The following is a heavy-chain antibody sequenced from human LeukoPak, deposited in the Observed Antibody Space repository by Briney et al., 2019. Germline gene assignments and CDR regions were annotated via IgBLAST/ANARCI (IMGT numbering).Heavy chain of an antibody. CDR1: GFTFSSYA. V-gene: IGHV3-23*01. CDR3: VKAQFPTSHYIGDS. D-gene: IGHD2-15*01. CDR2: VPGSGGDT. Sequence: GGSLRLSCAASGFTFSSYAMTWVRQAPGKGLEWVSSVPGSGGDTYYADSVKGRFTISRDNSKNTLYLQMTSLAADDTAIYYCVKAQFPTSHYIGDSWGQGTLVTVSS. J-gene: IGHJ4*02.